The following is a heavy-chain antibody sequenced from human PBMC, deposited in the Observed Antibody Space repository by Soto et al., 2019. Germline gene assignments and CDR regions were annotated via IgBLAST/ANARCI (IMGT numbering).Heavy chain of an antibody. D-gene: IGHD3-16*02. CDR3: AKDSWIVVDWGELSLSEFDP. V-gene: IGHV3-30*18. CDR2: ISYDGSNK. J-gene: IGHJ5*02. Sequence: GGSLRLSCAASGFTFSSYGMHWVRQAPGKGLEWVAVISYDGSNKYYADSVKGRFTISRDNSKNTLYLQMNSLRAEDTAVYYCAKDSWIVVDWGELSLSEFDPWGQGTLVTVSS. CDR1: GFTFSSYG.